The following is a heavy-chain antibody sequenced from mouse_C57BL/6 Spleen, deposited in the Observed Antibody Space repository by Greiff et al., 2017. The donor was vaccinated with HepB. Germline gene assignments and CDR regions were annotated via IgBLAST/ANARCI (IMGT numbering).Heavy chain of an antibody. J-gene: IGHJ2*01. Sequence: VQLQQSGAELVRPGASVTLSCKASGYTFTDYEMHWVKQTPVHGLEWIGAIDPETGGSAYNQKFKGKAILTADKSSSTAYMELRSLTSEDSAVYYCTRTPYYGSSYSVDYWGQGTTLTVSS. CDR2: IDPETGGS. CDR3: TRTPYYGSSYSVDY. CDR1: GYTFTDYE. D-gene: IGHD1-1*01. V-gene: IGHV1-15*01.